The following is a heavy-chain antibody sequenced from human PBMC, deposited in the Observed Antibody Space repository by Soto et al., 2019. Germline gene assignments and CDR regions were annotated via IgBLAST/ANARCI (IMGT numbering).Heavy chain of an antibody. D-gene: IGHD1-26*01. J-gene: IGHJ4*02. CDR2: INHSGNT. Sequence: SETLSLTCAVYGKSLSGYYWSWIRQPPGKALEWIGEINHSGNTNYNPSLKSRVTISVDTSKNQLFLNLSSVTAADTAMYYCARHHVRGRTIAGAAEFWGQGTLVTAPQ. CDR3: ARHHVRGRTIAGAAEF. V-gene: IGHV4-34*01. CDR1: GKSLSGYY.